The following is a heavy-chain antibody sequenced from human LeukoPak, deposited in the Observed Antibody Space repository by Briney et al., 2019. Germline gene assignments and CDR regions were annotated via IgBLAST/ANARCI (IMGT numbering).Heavy chain of an antibody. V-gene: IGHV4-39*07. D-gene: IGHD3-9*01. J-gene: IGHJ4*02. Sequence: SETVSLTCTVSSGSVSNSHYYWAWVRQPPGKGLEWLGSIFYSGNTHYNPSLKSPVTISIDTSKNQFSLKVSSVTAADTAIYYCARDLSFDWFPYYFDYWGQGILVTVSS. CDR3: ARDLSFDWFPYYFDY. CDR2: IFYSGNT. CDR1: SGSVSNSHYY.